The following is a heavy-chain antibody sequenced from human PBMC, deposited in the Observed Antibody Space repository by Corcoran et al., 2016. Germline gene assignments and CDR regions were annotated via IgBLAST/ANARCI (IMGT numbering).Heavy chain of an antibody. CDR3: GRGHSSWPLDY. CDR2: ISDHNGDT. Sequence: QVQLVQSGPEMKKPGASVKVSCKASGYTFINYGVTWVRQTPGQGLEWMGMISDHNGDTNYAQKLQGRVSITTDTSMNAAYRELRILGHDDTAVCYCGRGHSSWPLDYWGQGTLVTVS. V-gene: IGHV1-18*01. D-gene: IGHD6-13*01. J-gene: IGHJ4*02. CDR1: GYTFINYG.